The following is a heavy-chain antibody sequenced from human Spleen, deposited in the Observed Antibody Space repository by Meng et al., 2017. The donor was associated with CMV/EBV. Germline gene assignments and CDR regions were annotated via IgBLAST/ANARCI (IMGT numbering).Heavy chain of an antibody. J-gene: IGHJ3*02. CDR3: ARERGVVITNSMAFDI. Sequence: GGSLRLSCAASGFTFSSYVMSWVRQAPGKGLEWVAVISYDGSNKYYGDSVKGRFTISRDNSKNTLYLQMNSLGVEDTAVYYCARERGVVITNSMAFDIWGQGTVVTVSS. CDR2: ISYDGSNK. CDR1: GFTFSSYV. D-gene: IGHD3-22*01. V-gene: IGHV3-30*03.